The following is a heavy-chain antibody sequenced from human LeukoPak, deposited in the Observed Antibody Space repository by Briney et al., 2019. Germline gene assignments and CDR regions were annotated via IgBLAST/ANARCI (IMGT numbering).Heavy chain of an antibody. Sequence: GGSLRLSCAASGFTFSSYGMHWVRQAPGKGLEWVAFIRYDGCNKYYADSVKGRFTISRDNSKNTLYLQMNSLRAEDTTVYYCAKDLRGKNYYGSGSYQAFDIWGQGTMVTVSS. CDR3: AKDLRGKNYYGSGSYQAFDI. CDR2: IRYDGCNK. V-gene: IGHV3-30*02. CDR1: GFTFSSYG. D-gene: IGHD3-10*01. J-gene: IGHJ3*02.